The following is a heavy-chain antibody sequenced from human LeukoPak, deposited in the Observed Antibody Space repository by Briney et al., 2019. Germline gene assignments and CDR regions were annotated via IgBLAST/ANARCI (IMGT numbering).Heavy chain of an antibody. J-gene: IGHJ4*02. CDR3: ARVAHDVLTGYYHLFDY. V-gene: IGHV4-59*01. D-gene: IGHD3-9*01. CDR2: IHYSGST. CDR1: RGSIRNYY. Sequence: SETLSLTCTVSRGSIRNYYWSWIRQPPGKGLEWIGYIHYSGSTKYNPSLKSRVTISLDTSKNQFSLWLSSVTAADTAVYYCARVAHDVLTGYYHLFDYWGQGTLVTVSS.